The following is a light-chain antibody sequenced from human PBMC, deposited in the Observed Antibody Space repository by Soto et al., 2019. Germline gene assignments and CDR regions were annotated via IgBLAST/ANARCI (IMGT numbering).Light chain of an antibody. V-gene: IGKV3-20*01. J-gene: IGKJ1*01. CDR1: QSVSGNY. CDR3: HQYGSSPWT. Sequence: EIVLTQSPGTLSLSPGERCTLSCSASQSVSGNYLAWYQQKPGQAPRLLIYGASSRATGIPDRFSGSESGTDFTLTISRLEPEDFAVYYCHQYGSSPWTFGQGTKVDIK. CDR2: GAS.